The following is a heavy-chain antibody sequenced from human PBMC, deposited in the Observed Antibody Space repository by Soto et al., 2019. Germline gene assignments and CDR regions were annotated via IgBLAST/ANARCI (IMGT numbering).Heavy chain of an antibody. V-gene: IGHV3-30-3*01. J-gene: IGHJ4*02. D-gene: IGHD3-22*01. Sequence: QVQLVESGGGVVQPGRSLRLSCAASGFTFIIYAMHWVRQAPGKGLEWVAVISYDGSNKYYADSVKGRFTISRDNSKNTLYLQMNRLRAEDTAVYYCARSRLTYYDSTYPSGYFDYWGQGTLVTVSS. CDR3: ARSRLTYYDSTYPSGYFDY. CDR2: ISYDGSNK. CDR1: GFTFIIYA.